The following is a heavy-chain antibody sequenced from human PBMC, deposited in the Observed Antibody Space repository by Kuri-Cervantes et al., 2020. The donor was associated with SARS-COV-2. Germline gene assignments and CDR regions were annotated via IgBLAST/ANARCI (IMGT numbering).Heavy chain of an antibody. CDR2: IIPIFGTA. CDR1: GYTFTSYG. J-gene: IGHJ6*03. CDR3: ARSFWGTSSRYYYYYMDV. V-gene: IGHV1-69*13. Sequence: SVKVSCKASGYTFTSYGISWVRQAPGQGLEWMGGIIPIFGTANYAQKFQGRVTITADESTSTAYMELSSLRSEDTAVYYCARSFWGTSSRYYYYYMDVWGKGTTVTVSS. D-gene: IGHD2-2*01.